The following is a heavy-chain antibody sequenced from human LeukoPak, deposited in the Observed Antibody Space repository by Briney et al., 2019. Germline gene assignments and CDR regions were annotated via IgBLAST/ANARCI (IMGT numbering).Heavy chain of an antibody. J-gene: IGHJ4*02. CDR3: AKLPFYETSGSLRFLCL. CDR2: IRPTVTHT. D-gene: IGHD3-10*01. CDR1: GFPFNTYA. Sequence: PGRSLTPSSAPSGFPFNTYAMSWVRHAPEKGLEWVSVIRPTVTHTNYASSVRGRFTISRDDSKTTPYLQMSSLRAEDTAMYYCAKLPFYETSGSLRFLCLWGQGTLVTVS. V-gene: IGHV3-23*01.